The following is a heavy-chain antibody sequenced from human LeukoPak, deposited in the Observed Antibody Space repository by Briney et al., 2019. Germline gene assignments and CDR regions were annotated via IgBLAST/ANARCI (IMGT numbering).Heavy chain of an antibody. CDR2: ISAYNGNT. CDR1: GYTFTSYG. V-gene: IGHV1-18*01. D-gene: IGHD3-22*01. Sequence: GASVKVSCKASGYTFTSYGISWVRQAPGQGLEWMGWISAYNGNTNYAQKLQGRVTMTTDTSTSTAYMELRSLRSDDTAVYYCARTPDSTYYYDSNGYLPLGYWGQGTLVTVSS. CDR3: ARTPDSTYYYDSNGYLPLGY. J-gene: IGHJ4*02.